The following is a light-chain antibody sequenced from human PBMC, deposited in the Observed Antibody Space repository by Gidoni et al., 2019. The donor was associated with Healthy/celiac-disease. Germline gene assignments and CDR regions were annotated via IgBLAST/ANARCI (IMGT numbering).Light chain of an antibody. J-gene: IGKJ4*01. CDR1: QSVSSY. CDR2: DAS. V-gene: IGKV3-11*01. Sequence: EIVLTQSPATLSLSPGERATLSCRASQSVSSYLAWYQQKPGQAPRLLIYDASNRATGIPARFSGSGSGTDFTLTISSLEPDDFAVYYCQQRSNWLTFGGGTQVEIK. CDR3: QQRSNWLT.